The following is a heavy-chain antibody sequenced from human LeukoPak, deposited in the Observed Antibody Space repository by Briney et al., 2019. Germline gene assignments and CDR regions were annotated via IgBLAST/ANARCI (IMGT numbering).Heavy chain of an antibody. Sequence: SQTLSLTCTVSGGSISSGAYYWSWIRQPRGQGLEWIGYIYHSGSTYYNPSLKSRLTISLDRSKNQFSLKVTSVTAADTAVYYCARSRDTWADLWGQGTLVTVSS. D-gene: IGHD5-18*01. CDR3: ARSRDTWADL. V-gene: IGHV4-30-2*01. CDR1: GGSISSGAYY. CDR2: IYHSGST. J-gene: IGHJ5*02.